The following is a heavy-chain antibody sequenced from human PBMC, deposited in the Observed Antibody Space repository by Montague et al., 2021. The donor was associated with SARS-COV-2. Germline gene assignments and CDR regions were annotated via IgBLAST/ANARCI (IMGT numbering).Heavy chain of an antibody. D-gene: IGHD4-17*01. CDR3: TRDRDYGDYLNWFNP. Sequence: SLRLSCAASGFNIVSYWMRWVRQAPGKGLEWVANIRQDRSDKYYADSVRGRFTISRDNAKNSLYLQMNSLRAADTGVYYCTRDRDYGDYLNWFNPWGQGTLVTVSS. J-gene: IGHJ5*02. CDR1: GFNIVSYW. V-gene: IGHV3-7*01. CDR2: IRQDRSDK.